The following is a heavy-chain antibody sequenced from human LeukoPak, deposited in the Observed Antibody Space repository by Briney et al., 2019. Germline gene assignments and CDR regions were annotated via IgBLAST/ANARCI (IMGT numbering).Heavy chain of an antibody. D-gene: IGHD3-16*01. Sequence: PGGSLRLSCSASGFTFSSFALSWVRQAPGKGLEWVSGIIANGGSAYYADSVKGRFTISRDNSKNTLYLQMNSLRAEDTAVYYCAKIMGGRHCWGQGTLVTVSS. J-gene: IGHJ4*02. CDR2: IIANGGSA. CDR1: GFTFSSFA. CDR3: AKIMGGRHC. V-gene: IGHV3-23*01.